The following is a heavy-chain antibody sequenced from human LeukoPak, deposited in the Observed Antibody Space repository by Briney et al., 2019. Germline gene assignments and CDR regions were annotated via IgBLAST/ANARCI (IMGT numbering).Heavy chain of an antibody. V-gene: IGHV3-30*02. Sequence: PGGSLRLSCTASGFSFNNYGMHWVRQAPGKGLEWVSFIRFDGSNTYYSDSVKGRFTVSRDKAKNSLYLQMNSLRAEDTAVYYCAREYCSSTSCLYDYWGQGTLVTVSS. J-gene: IGHJ4*02. D-gene: IGHD2-2*01. CDR3: AREYCSSTSCLYDY. CDR2: IRFDGSNT. CDR1: GFSFNNYG.